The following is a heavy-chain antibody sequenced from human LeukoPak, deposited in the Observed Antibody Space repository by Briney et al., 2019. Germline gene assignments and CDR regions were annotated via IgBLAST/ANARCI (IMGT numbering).Heavy chain of an antibody. CDR3: ARSQGGYSVSAFDI. Sequence: TLSLTCTVSGGSISNGGYYWSSIRQHPGKGLEWIGYIYYSGSTYYNPSLKSRVTISVDTSKNQFSLKLSSVTAAETAVYYCARSQGGYSVSAFDIWGQGTMVTVSS. D-gene: IGHD3-22*01. CDR2: IYYSGST. CDR1: GGSISNGGYY. V-gene: IGHV4-31*03. J-gene: IGHJ3*02.